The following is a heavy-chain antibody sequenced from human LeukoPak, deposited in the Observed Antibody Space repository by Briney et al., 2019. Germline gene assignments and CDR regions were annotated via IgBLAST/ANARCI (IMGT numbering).Heavy chain of an antibody. CDR2: IYHSGST. V-gene: IGHV4-38-2*02. CDR1: GHSISSGYY. CDR3: AREYQLLCDY. Sequence: ASETLSLTCTVSGHSISSGYYWGWIRQSPGKGLEWIGSIYHSGSTYYNASLRSRVTISVDTSKNQFSLKLSSVTAADTAVYYCAREYQLLCDYWGQGTLVTVSS. D-gene: IGHD2-2*01. J-gene: IGHJ4*02.